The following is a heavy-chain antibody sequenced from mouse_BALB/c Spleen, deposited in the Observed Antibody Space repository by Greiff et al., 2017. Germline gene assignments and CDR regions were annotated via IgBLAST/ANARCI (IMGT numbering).Heavy chain of an antibody. Sequence: EVKLVESGPGLVKPSQTVSLTCTVTGISITTGNYRWSWLRQFPGNKLEWIGYIYYSGTITYNPSLTSRTTITRDTSKNQFFLEMNSLTAEDTATYYCARDIRGGKDYWGQGTTLTVSS. V-gene: IGHV3-5*02. CDR3: ARDIRGGKDY. CDR1: GISITTGNYR. J-gene: IGHJ2*01. D-gene: IGHD1-3*01. CDR2: IYYSGTI.